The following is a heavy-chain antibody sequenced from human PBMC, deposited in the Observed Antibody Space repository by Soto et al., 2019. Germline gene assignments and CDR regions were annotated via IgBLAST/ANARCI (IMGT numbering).Heavy chain of an antibody. Sequence: GGSLRLSCAASGFTFSSYAMHWVRQAPGKGLEWVAVISYDGSNKYYADSVKGRFTIPRDNSKNTLYLQMNSLRAEDTAVYYCARDNHPFFDSLPHTPHYYYYGMDVWGQGTTVTVSS. CDR1: GFTFSSYA. CDR3: ARDNHPFFDSLPHTPHYYYYGMDV. D-gene: IGHD2-2*02. CDR2: ISYDGSNK. V-gene: IGHV3-30-3*01. J-gene: IGHJ6*02.